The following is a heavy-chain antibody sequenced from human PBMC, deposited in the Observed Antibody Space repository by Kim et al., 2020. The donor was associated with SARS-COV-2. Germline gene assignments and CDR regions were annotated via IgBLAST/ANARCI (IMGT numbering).Heavy chain of an antibody. J-gene: IGHJ3*02. CDR2: IYWDDDN. Sequence: SGPTLVNPTPTLTLTCTCSGFFLTSSGVGVGWIRQPPGKALEWLALIYWDDDNRYSPSLKNRLTITKDTSKNQVLLTVTNMDPMDTATYYCAHRSSLKGVFDIWGQGTMVTVSS. D-gene: IGHD2-8*01. V-gene: IGHV2-5*02. CDR1: GFFLTSSGVG. CDR3: AHRSSLKGVFDI.